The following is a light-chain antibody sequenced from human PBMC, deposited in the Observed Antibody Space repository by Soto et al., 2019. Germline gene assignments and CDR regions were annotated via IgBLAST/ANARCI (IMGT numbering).Light chain of an antibody. CDR1: SSNIGAGSD. Sequence: SALTQPPSVSGAPGQRVTISCTGSSSNIGAGSDVHWYQQFPGTAPKLLIFANNIRPSGVPDRFSGSKSGTSASPAITGLQAEDEADYYCQSYDSSLSGYVFGTGTKVTVL. J-gene: IGLJ1*01. V-gene: IGLV1-40*01. CDR3: QSYDSSLSGYV. CDR2: ANN.